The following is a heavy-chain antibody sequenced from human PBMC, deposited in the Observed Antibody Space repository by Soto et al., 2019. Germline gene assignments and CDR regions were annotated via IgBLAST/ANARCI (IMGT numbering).Heavy chain of an antibody. J-gene: IGHJ6*02. Sequence: RASVKVSCKASGYTFTSFGITLVRQAPGQGLEWMGWISGYNGNTDYAQKFQGRVTMTTDTSTSTAYMELRSLRSDDTAVYYCAREIFGVVTGYYGMDVWGQGTTVTVSS. CDR3: AREIFGVVTGYYGMDV. D-gene: IGHD3-3*01. CDR2: ISGYNGNT. V-gene: IGHV1-18*01. CDR1: GYTFTSFG.